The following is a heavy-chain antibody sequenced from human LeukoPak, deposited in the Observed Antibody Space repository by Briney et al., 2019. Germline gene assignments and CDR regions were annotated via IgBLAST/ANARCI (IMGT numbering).Heavy chain of an antibody. J-gene: IGHJ4*02. V-gene: IGHV3-33*01. D-gene: IGHD6-13*01. CDR3: ARDGSSSWNGDY. CDR1: GFTFSSYG. CDR2: IWCDGSNK. Sequence: GGSLRLSCAASGFTFSSYGMHWVRQAPGKGLEWVAVIWCDGSNKYYADSVKGRFTISRDNSKNTLYLQMNSLRAEDTAVYYCARDGSSSWNGDYWGQGTLVTVSS.